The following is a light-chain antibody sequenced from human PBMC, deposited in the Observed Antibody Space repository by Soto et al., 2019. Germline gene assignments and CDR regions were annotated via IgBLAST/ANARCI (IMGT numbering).Light chain of an antibody. CDR2: KAS. CDR1: QTIDSW. Sequence: DIQMTQSPSTLSASVGDRVTITCRASQTIDSWLAWYQQRPGKPPNLLIYKASTLASGVPSRFSGSGSGTEFTLTINSLQPEDFAVYYCQQYYNWPRTFGQGTKVDIK. V-gene: IGKV1-5*03. J-gene: IGKJ1*01. CDR3: QQYYNWPRT.